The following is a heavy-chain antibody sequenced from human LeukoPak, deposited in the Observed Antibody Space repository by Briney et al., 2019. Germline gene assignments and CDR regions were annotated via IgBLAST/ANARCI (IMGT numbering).Heavy chain of an antibody. V-gene: IGHV3-30*18. Sequence: SGRSLRLSCAASGFTFSSYGMHWVRQAPGKGLEWVAVISYDGSNKYYADSVKGRFTISRDNSKNTLYLQMNSLRAEDTAVYYCAKGPDMVRGGDWFDPWGQGTLVTVSS. J-gene: IGHJ5*02. D-gene: IGHD3-10*01. CDR1: GFTFSSYG. CDR3: AKGPDMVRGGDWFDP. CDR2: ISYDGSNK.